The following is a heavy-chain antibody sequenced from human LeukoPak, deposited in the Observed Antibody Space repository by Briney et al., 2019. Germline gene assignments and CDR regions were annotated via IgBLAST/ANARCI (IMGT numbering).Heavy chain of an antibody. J-gene: IGHJ4*02. V-gene: IGHV4-34*01. CDR3: ARVKGYYDSSGYYYY. CDR1: GGSFSGYY. Sequence: SETLSLTCAVYGGSFSGYYGSWIRQPPGKGLEWIGEINHSGSTNYNPSLKSRVTISVDTSKNQFSLKLSSVTAADTAVYYCARVKGYYDSSGYYYYWGQGTLVTVSS. D-gene: IGHD3-22*01. CDR2: INHSGST.